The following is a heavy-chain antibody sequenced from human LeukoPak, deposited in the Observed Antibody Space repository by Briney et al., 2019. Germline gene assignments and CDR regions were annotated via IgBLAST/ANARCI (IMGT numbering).Heavy chain of an antibody. J-gene: IGHJ6*03. V-gene: IGHV3-7*03. CDR1: GFTFSSYW. D-gene: IGHD3-10*01. CDR3: AKDPRGSGSYFNYYYYNYMDV. Sequence: GGSLRLSCAASGFTFSSYWMSWVRQAPGKGLEWVANIKQDGSEKYYVDSVKGRFTISRDNAKNSLYLQMNSLRAEDTAVYYCAKDPRGSGSYFNYYYYNYMDVWGKGTTVTVSS. CDR2: IKQDGSEK.